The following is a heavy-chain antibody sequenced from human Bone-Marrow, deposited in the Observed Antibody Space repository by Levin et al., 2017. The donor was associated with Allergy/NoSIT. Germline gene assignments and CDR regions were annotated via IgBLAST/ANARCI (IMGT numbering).Heavy chain of an antibody. CDR3: AKDKKDYFDTSGYYTGILDS. Sequence: SLKISCEASGFTFGEYAMHWVRQGPGKGLEWISGITWSLDVIDYAESVRGRFTISRDNTKNSLYLQMNSLRPEDTAFYYCAKDKKDYFDTSGYYTGILDSWGHGTLVTVSS. CDR2: ITWSLDVI. D-gene: IGHD3-22*01. J-gene: IGHJ5*01. V-gene: IGHV3-9*01. CDR1: GFTFGEYA.